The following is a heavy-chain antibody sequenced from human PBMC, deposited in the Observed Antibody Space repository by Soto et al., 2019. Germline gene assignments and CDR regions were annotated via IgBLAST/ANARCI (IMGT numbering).Heavy chain of an antibody. J-gene: IGHJ4*02. CDR2: SSPRGDTI. CDR1: GFSLANYP. Sequence: XGSLRLSCVASGFSLANYPMNWVRQTPGKGLEWISYSSPRGDTIYYADSVEGRFTISRDNARNSLSLHMSSLRDEDSALYYCAKGNNTNVGWPYYFESWGQGVPVTVSS. CDR3: AKGNNTNVGWPYYFES. D-gene: IGHD6-19*01. V-gene: IGHV3-48*02.